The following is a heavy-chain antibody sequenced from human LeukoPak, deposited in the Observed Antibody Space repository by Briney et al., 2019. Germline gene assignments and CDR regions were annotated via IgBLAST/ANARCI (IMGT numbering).Heavy chain of an antibody. V-gene: IGHV3-64*03. D-gene: IGHD6-6*01. CDR3: VKGIDYSSSQMDS. CDR1: GFIYKLYA. CDR2: INSNGANT. J-gene: IGHJ4*02. Sequence: PGGTLRLSCSASGFIYKLYAMLCVRQAPGEGVDYVSSINSNGANTYYADSVTGRFTISRDYSRTKVSVQMNSLTPEDTAVYYCVKGIDYSSSQMDSWGQGTLVTVSS.